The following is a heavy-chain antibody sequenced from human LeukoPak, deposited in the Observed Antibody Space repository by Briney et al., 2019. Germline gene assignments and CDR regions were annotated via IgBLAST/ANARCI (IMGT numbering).Heavy chain of an antibody. V-gene: IGHV3-74*01. CDR2: INTDGSTT. J-gene: IGHJ5*02. D-gene: IGHD2-8*01. CDR3: ARDLLGTNWFDP. Sequence: GGSLRLSCAASGFTVSSNYMSWVRQVPGKGLMWVSHINTDGSTTTYADSVKGRFTISRDNAKNTLYLQMNSLRAEDTAVYYCARDLLGTNWFDPWGQGTLVTVSS. CDR1: GFTVSSNY.